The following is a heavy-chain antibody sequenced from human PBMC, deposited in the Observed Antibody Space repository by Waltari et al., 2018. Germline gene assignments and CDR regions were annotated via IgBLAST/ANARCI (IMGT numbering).Heavy chain of an antibody. J-gene: IGHJ4*02. CDR1: GFTFHKYS. Sequence: EVQLLESGGGLVQPGGSLRLSCAASGFTFHKYSIPWVRQAPGKGLEWVSGSGSGGTTFYADSVKGQFTISRDNSKNTLYLQMNNLRAGDTAVYFCAKAGMATGTTWSYFDYWGQGALVTVSS. D-gene: IGHD1-1*01. CDR2: SGSGGTT. CDR3: AKAGMATGTTWSYFDY. V-gene: IGHV3-23*01.